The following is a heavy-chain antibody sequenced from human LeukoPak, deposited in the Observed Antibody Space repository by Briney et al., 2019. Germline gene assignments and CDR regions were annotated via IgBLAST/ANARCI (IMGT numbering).Heavy chain of an antibody. CDR2: INPNSGGT. J-gene: IGHJ4*02. CDR3: ASPLAVAGTDFDY. D-gene: IGHD6-19*01. Sequence: ASVKVSCKASGYTFTGYYMHWVRQAPGQGLEWMGRINPNSGGTNYAQKFQGRVTMTRDTSISTAYMELSRLRSDDTAVYYCASPLAVAGTDFDYWGQGTLVTVSP. CDR1: GYTFTGYY. V-gene: IGHV1-2*06.